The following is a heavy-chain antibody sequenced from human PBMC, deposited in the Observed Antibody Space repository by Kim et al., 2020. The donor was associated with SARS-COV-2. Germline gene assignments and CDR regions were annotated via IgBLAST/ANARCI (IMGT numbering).Heavy chain of an antibody. Sequence: NDGSPTLYADSVKGRFTISRDNSKNPLFLQMTSLRADDTGVYYCARGPFWGQGTLVTVSS. CDR2: NDGSPT. J-gene: IGHJ4*02. CDR3: ARGPF. V-gene: IGHV3-74*01.